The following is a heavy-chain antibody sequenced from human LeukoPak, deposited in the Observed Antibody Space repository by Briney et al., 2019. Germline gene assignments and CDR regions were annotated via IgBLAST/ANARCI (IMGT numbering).Heavy chain of an antibody. CDR2: ISAYNGNT. J-gene: IGHJ5*02. D-gene: IGHD2-2*01. Sequence: APVKVSCKASGYTFTSYGISWVRQAPGQGLEWMGWISAYNGNTNYAQKLQGRVTMTTDTSTSTAYMELRSLRSDDTAVYYCARDSTPCSSTSCYWNWFDPWGQGTLVTVSS. V-gene: IGHV1-18*01. CDR3: ARDSTPCSSTSCYWNWFDP. CDR1: GYTFTSYG.